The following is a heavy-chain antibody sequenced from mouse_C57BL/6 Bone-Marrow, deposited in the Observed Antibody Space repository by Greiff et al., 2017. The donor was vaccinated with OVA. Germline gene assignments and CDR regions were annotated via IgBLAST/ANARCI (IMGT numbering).Heavy chain of an antibody. CDR3: AKKNAHRYFDV. CDR2: IWSGGSS. CDR1: GFSLTSYG. J-gene: IGHJ1*03. Sequence: VQVVESGPGLVQPSQSLSITCTVSGFSLTSYGVPWVRQPPGKGLEWLGVIWSGGSSDYNAAFISRLSISKDNSKSQVFFKMNSLQADDTAIYYCAKKNAHRYFDVWGTGTTVTVSS. V-gene: IGHV2-4*01.